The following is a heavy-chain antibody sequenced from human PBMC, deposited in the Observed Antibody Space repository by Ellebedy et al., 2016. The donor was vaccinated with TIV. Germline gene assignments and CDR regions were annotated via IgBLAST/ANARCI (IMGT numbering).Heavy chain of an antibody. CDR2: ISGSGGST. V-gene: IGHV3-23*01. J-gene: IGHJ6*02. D-gene: IGHD2-2*01. CDR1: GFPFSNYA. Sequence: GESLKISCAASGFPFSNYAMSWVRQAPGKGLGWVSGISGSGGSTYYAESVKGRFTISRDNSKNTLYLQMNSLRVEDTAVYYGARPTVPATICGACGMDVWGQGTTVIVSS. CDR3: ARPTVPATICGACGMDV.